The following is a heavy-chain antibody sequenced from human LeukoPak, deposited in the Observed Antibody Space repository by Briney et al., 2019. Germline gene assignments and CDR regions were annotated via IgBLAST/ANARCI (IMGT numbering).Heavy chain of an antibody. D-gene: IGHD5-18*01. CDR2: ISYDENNE. CDR3: AGIQHWPLMYYFDY. V-gene: IGHV3-30*03. Sequence: PGRSLRLSCAASGLPFSTYGMHWVRQAPGKGLEWVAVISYDENNEYYADSVKGRFTISRDNSKNMVYLQMDSLRAEDTAVYFCAGIQHWPLMYYFDYWGQGTPVTVSS. CDR1: GLPFSTYG. J-gene: IGHJ4*02.